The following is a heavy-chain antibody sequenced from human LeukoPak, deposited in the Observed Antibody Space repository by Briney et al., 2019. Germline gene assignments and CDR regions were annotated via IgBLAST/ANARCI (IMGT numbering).Heavy chain of an antibody. CDR2: INAGNGNT. Sequence: ASVKVSCKTSGFTFTSHDYNWVRQAPGQRLEWMGWINAGNGNTKYSQKFQGRVTITRDTSASTAYMELSSLRSEDTAVYYCARGYCSSTSCYLDNWFDPWGQGTLVTVSS. D-gene: IGHD2-2*01. CDR1: GFTFTSHD. V-gene: IGHV1-3*01. CDR3: ARGYCSSTSCYLDNWFDP. J-gene: IGHJ5*02.